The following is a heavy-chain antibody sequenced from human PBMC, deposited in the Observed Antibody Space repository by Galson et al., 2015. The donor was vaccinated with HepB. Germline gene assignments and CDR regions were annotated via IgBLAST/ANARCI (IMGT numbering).Heavy chain of an antibody. CDR1: GYTFTGYY. CDR3: AILSTIFGVVSDDY. D-gene: IGHD3-3*01. Sequence: SVKVSCKASGYTFTGYYMHWVRQAPGQGLEWMGWINPNSGGTNYAQKFQGRVTMTRDTSISTAYMELSRLRSDDTAVYYCAILSTIFGVVSDDYWGQGTLVTVSS. CDR2: INPNSGGT. V-gene: IGHV1-2*02. J-gene: IGHJ4*02.